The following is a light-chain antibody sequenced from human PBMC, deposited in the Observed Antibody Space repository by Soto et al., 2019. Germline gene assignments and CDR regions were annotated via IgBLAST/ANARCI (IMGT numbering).Light chain of an antibody. J-gene: IGKJ1*01. CDR2: AAS. CDR1: QGISSY. CDR3: QQYNSYPWT. V-gene: IGKV1-8*01. Sequence: AIRMTQSRPAVSASTGDRVTITCRASQGISSYLAWYQQKPGKAPKLLIYAASTLQSGVPSRFSGSGSGTEFTLTISSLRPDDFATYYCQQYNSYPWTFGQGTKVDIK.